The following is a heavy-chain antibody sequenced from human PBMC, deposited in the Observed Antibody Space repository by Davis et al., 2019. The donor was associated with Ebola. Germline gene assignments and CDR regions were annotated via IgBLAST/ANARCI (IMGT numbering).Heavy chain of an antibody. CDR3: ARDPNSQTYYDFWSGSNWFDP. CDR2: ISSSGSTI. Sequence: PGGSLRLSCAASGFTFSDYYMSWIRQAPGKGLEWVSYISSSGSTIYYADSVKGRFTISRDNAKNSLYLQMNSLRAEDTAVYYCARDPNSQTYYDFWSGSNWFDPWGQGTLVTVSS. CDR1: GFTFSDYY. D-gene: IGHD3-3*01. V-gene: IGHV3-11*01. J-gene: IGHJ5*02.